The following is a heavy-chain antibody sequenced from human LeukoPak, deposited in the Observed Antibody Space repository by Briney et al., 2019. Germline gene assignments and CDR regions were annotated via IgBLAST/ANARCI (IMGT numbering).Heavy chain of an antibody. V-gene: IGHV3-33*01. CDR2: IWSDGSKK. CDR3: ARKYCSTTSCLFDN. D-gene: IGHD2-2*01. CDR1: GFIFSNYG. Sequence: PGGSLRLSCAASGFIFSNYGFHWVRQAPGKGLEWVALIWSDGSKKYYTDSVKGRFTISRDDSKNTLFLQMNSLRAEDTAVYYCARKYCSTTSCLFDNWGQGTLVTVSS. J-gene: IGHJ4*02.